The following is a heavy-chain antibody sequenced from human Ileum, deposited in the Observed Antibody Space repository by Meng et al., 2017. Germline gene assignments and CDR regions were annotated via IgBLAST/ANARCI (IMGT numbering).Heavy chain of an antibody. J-gene: IGHJ4*02. CDR2: LYHSGTT. CDR3: ARDHGSSNWFYY. V-gene: IGHV4-39*07. D-gene: IGHD2-2*01. CDR1: GDSMNTKTYY. Sequence: QLQESGPGLVEPLETLSLTCIVSGDSMNTKTYYWGWIRQPPGKGLEWIGTLYHSGTTYYNPSLQSRVTISVDTSKNQLSLRLSSVTAADTAIYYCARDHGSSNWFYYWGQGTLVTVSS.